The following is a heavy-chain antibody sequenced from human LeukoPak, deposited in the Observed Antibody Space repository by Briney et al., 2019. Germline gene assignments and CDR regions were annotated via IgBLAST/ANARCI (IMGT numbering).Heavy chain of an antibody. Sequence: GGSLRLSCAASGFTFSDYYMNWIRQAPGKGLEWVSYISYSGNTIYYADSVKGRFTISRDNAKNSLYLQMNSLRAEDTAVYYCARRGFQLLTRVRYYYYYMDVWGKGTTVTVSS. J-gene: IGHJ6*03. CDR1: GFTFSDYY. V-gene: IGHV3-11*04. CDR2: ISYSGNTI. D-gene: IGHD2-2*01. CDR3: ARRGFQLLTRVRYYYYYMDV.